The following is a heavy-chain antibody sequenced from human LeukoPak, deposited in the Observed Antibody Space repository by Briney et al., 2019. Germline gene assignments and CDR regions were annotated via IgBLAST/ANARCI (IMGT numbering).Heavy chain of an antibody. CDR3: ARDTRRDGYNWSSD. J-gene: IGHJ4*02. CDR1: GFTFSSCS. Sequence: GGSLRLSCAASGFTFSSCSMNWVRQAPGKGLEWVSSISSSSSYIYYADSVKGRFTISRDNAKNSLYLQMNSLRAEDTAVYYCARDTRRDGYNWSSDWGQGTLVTVSS. V-gene: IGHV3-21*01. D-gene: IGHD5-24*01. CDR2: ISSSSSYI.